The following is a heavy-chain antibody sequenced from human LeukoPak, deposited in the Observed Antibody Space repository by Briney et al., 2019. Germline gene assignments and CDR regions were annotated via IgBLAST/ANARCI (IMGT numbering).Heavy chain of an antibody. V-gene: IGHV4-4*07. J-gene: IGHJ3*02. Sequence: PSETLSLTCSVSGRSISSYYWRWIRQPAGKGLEWIGRIYTSGSTNYNPSLKRRVPMSVDTSKYQISLNLSSETAADTDVYYCARDSLGFRAFDIWGQGTMITVSS. CDR1: GRSISSYY. CDR2: IYTSGST. CDR3: ARDSLGFRAFDI. D-gene: IGHD3-16*01.